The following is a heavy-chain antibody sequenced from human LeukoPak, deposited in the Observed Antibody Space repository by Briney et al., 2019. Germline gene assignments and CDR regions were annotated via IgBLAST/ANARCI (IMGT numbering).Heavy chain of an antibody. Sequence: PSETLSLTCTVSGGSISSYYWSWIRQPPGKGLEWIGYIYYSGSTNYNPSLKSRVTISVDTSKNQFSLKLSSVTAADTAVYYCARAQEWELKTYYFDYWGQGTLVTVSP. CDR2: IYYSGST. CDR1: GGSISSYY. CDR3: ARAQEWELKTYYFDY. D-gene: IGHD1-26*01. V-gene: IGHV4-59*01. J-gene: IGHJ4*02.